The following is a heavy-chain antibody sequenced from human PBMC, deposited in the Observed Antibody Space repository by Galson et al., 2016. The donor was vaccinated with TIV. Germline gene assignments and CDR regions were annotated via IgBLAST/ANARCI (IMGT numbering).Heavy chain of an antibody. V-gene: IGHV1-69*13. CDR2: IIPLFGTT. J-gene: IGHJ6*02. CDR3: ATDRNTALDTYHYYYGMDV. Sequence: QSGAEVKKPGSSVKVSCKASGGTFSTYVINWVRQAPGQGLEWMGGIIPLFGTTNYAQKFQGRVTISADESTSTAYMELSSLRSEDTAVFYCATDRNTALDTYHYYYGMDVWGPGTTVTVSS. D-gene: IGHD5-18*01. CDR1: GGTFSTYV.